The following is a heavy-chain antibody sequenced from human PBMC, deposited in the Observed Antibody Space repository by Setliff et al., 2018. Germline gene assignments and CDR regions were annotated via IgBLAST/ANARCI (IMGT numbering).Heavy chain of an antibody. CDR2: IYYSGST. V-gene: IGHV4-39*07. J-gene: IGHJ6*02. D-gene: IGHD6-13*01. CDR1: GGSISGRLYY. Sequence: SEALSLTCTVSGGSISGRLYYWGWIRQPPGKGLEWIGTIYYSGSTYYNPSLKSRVTISVDTSKNQFSLKLSSVTAADTAVYYCARVSMLAAAGYYSYYYGMDVWGQGTTVTVSS. CDR3: ARVSMLAAAGYYSYYYGMDV.